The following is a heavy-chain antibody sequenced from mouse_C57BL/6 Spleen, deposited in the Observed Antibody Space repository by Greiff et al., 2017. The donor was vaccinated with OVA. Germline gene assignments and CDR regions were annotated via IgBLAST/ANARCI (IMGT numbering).Heavy chain of an antibody. CDR3: ARSGTKGYFDY. V-gene: IGHV7-3*01. CDR2: IRNKANGYTS. D-gene: IGHD4-1*01. J-gene: IGHJ2*01. CDR1: GFTFTDYY. Sequence: EVMLVESGGGLVQPGGSLSLSCAASGFTFTDYYMSWVRQPPGKALEWLGFIRNKANGYTSEYSSSVKGRFTISRNNSQSILYLQMNALRDDDSATYYCARSGTKGYFDYWGQGTTLTVSS.